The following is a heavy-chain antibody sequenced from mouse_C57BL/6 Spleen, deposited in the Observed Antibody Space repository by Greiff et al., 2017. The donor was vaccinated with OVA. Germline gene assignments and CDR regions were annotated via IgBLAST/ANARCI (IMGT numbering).Heavy chain of an antibody. CDR3: ARSSYSNPDY. CDR2: IDPSDSYT. V-gene: IGHV1-69*01. D-gene: IGHD2-5*01. CDR1: GYTFTSYW. Sequence: QVQLQQPGAELVMPGASVKLSCKASGYTFTSYWMHWVKQRPGQGLEWIGEIDPSDSYTNYNQKFKGKSTLTVDKSSSTAYMQLSSLTSEDSAVYYCARSSYSNPDYWGQGTTLTVSS. J-gene: IGHJ2*01.